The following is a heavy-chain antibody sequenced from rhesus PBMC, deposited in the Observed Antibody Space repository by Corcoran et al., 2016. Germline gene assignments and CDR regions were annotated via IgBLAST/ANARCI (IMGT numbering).Heavy chain of an antibody. CDR2: VDGSFGTT. V-gene: IGHV4-80*01. D-gene: IGHD6-31*01. Sequence: QVQLQESGPGLVKPSETLSLSCIVSGDSISANWRGWIRQPPGEGLEWIGEVDGSFGTTNYSPSLKSRVTISKDASRNQLSLKVTSVTAADTAVYYCARDPATGYFDFWGQGVLVPVSS. J-gene: IGHJ4*01. CDR3: ARDPATGYFDF. CDR1: GDSISANW.